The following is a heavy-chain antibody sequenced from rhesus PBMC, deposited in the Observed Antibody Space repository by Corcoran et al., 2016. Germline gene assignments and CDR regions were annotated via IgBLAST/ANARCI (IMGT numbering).Heavy chain of an antibody. CDR3: ASSSGSSRYWYFDL. Sequence: QVQLQESGPGLVKPSETLSLTCAVSGGSISSNYWSWIRQPPGKGLEWIGYIYGRGGSTYYNPSLKSRVTISTDTSKNQFSLKLSSVTAADTAVYYCASSSGSSRYWYFDLWGPGTPITISS. V-gene: IGHV4-160*01. J-gene: IGHJ2*01. CDR2: IYGRGGST. CDR1: GGSISSNY. D-gene: IGHD3-16*01.